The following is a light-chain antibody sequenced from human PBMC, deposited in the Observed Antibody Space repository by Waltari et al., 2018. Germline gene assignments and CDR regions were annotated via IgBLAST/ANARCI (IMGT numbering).Light chain of an antibody. CDR2: EVT. J-gene: IGLJ1*01. CDR1: SRDVGAYTS. V-gene: IGLV2-8*01. Sequence: QSALTQPPSASGSPGQSVPISCTGTSRDVGAYTSVSWYQQYPDKAPNLMIYEVTKRPSGVPDRFSGSKSGNTASLTVSGLQAEDEADYYCSSYAGNNKYVLGAGTKVTVL. CDR3: SSYAGNNKYV.